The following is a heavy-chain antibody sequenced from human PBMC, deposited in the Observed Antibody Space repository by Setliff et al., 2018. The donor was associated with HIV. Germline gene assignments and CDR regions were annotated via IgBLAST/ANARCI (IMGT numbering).Heavy chain of an antibody. D-gene: IGHD6-13*01. Sequence: PSVKVSCKTSGGTFSSYGISWVRQAPGQGLEWMGGIIPMFGTGFYAQKFQGRVTITTDESRSTAYMELSSLSSEDTAVFYCARVGHSSSYHYYGMDVWGQGTTVTVSS. J-gene: IGHJ6*02. CDR2: IIPMFGTG. CDR1: GGTFSSYG. CDR3: ARVGHSSSYHYYGMDV. V-gene: IGHV1-69*05.